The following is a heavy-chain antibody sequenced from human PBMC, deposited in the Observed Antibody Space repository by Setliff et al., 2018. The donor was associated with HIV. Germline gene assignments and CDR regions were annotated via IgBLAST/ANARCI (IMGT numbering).Heavy chain of an antibody. Sequence: PGESLKISCTTSGFTFSEYAINWVRQAPGKGLEWVGFIRSKNYGETTESAASVKDRFTFSRDDSKSIAYLQVSSLKTEDTAIYYCTTNFYNFWSGYYDYFDFWGQGALVTVSS. V-gene: IGHV3-49*04. J-gene: IGHJ4*02. D-gene: IGHD3-3*01. CDR1: GFTFSEYA. CDR3: TTNFYNFWSGYYDYFDF. CDR2: IRSKNYGETT.